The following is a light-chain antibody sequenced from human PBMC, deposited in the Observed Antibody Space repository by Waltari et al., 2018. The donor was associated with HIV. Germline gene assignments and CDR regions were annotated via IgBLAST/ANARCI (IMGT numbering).Light chain of an antibody. CDR1: NIGSKR. J-gene: IGLJ2*01. CDR3: QVWESSTDDHQVV. V-gene: IGLV3-21*02. Sequence: SYVLTQPPSVSVAPGQTARMTCGGNNIGSKRLHWYQQKPGQAPVLVVYDDRDRPSGSPERFSGSHFGNTATLTITRVEAGDEADYYCQVWESSTDDHQVVFGGGTKLTVL. CDR2: DDR.